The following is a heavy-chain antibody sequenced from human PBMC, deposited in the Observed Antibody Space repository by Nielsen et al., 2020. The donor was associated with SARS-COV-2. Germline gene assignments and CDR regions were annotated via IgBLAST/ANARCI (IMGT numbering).Heavy chain of an antibody. D-gene: IGHD5-18*01. CDR1: GGSFSSYA. Sequence: SVKVSCKASGGSFSSYAISWVRQAPGQGLEWMGGIIPIFATNYAQKFQGRVTISADESTSTVYMELSSLESEDTAVYFCARGKLPSGYALWGQGTLVTVSS. CDR3: ARGKLPSGYAL. CDR2: IIPIFAT. V-gene: IGHV1-69*13. J-gene: IGHJ4*02.